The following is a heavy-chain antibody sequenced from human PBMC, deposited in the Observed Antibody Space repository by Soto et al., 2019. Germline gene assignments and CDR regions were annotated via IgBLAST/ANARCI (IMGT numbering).Heavy chain of an antibody. CDR1: GFTFSDHY. V-gene: IGHV3-72*01. Sequence: GGSLRLSCAASGFTFSDHYMDWVRQAPGKGLEWVGRTRNKANSYTTEYAASVKGRFTISRDDSKNSLYLQMNSLKTEDTAVYYCARSCPPYSSSSDCYYYYYYMDVWGKGTTVTVSS. D-gene: IGHD6-6*01. CDR2: TRNKANSYTT. CDR3: ARSCPPYSSSSDCYYYYYYMDV. J-gene: IGHJ6*03.